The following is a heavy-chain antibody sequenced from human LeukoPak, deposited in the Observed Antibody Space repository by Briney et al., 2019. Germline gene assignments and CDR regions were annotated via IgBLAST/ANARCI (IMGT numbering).Heavy chain of an antibody. Sequence: PGRSLRLSCAASGFIFGDDAMHRVRQAPGKGLEWVSGISGNSGSIGYADSVKGRFTISRDNAKNSLYLQMNSLRPEDTALYYCAKGAGDMDVWGKGTTVTVSS. CDR2: ISGNSGSI. CDR3: AKGAGDMDV. D-gene: IGHD1-14*01. CDR1: GFIFGDDA. V-gene: IGHV3-9*01. J-gene: IGHJ6*03.